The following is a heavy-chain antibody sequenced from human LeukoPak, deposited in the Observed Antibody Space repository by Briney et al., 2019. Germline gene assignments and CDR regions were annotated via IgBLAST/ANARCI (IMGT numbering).Heavy chain of an antibody. CDR3: ARGSTVTTESEFDY. J-gene: IGHJ4*02. CDR1: GFTFSSYG. CDR2: IWYDGSNK. V-gene: IGHV3-33*01. Sequence: GGSLRLSCAASGFTFSSYGMHWVRQAPGKGLERVAVIWYDGSNKYYADSVKGRFTISRDNSKNTLYLQMNSLRAEDTAVYYCARGSTVTTESEFDYWGQGTLVTVSS. D-gene: IGHD4-17*01.